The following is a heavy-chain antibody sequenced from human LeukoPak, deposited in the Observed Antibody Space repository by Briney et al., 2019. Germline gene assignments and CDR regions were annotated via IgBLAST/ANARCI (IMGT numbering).Heavy chain of an antibody. D-gene: IGHD6-19*01. V-gene: IGHV4-34*01. Sequence: SETLSLTCAVYGGSFSGYYWSWIRQPPGKGLEWIGEINHRGSTNYNPSLKSRVTISVDTSKNQFSLKLSSVTAADTAVYYCARGRKQWLIILDYWGQGTLVTVSS. J-gene: IGHJ4*02. CDR2: INHRGST. CDR1: GGSFSGYY. CDR3: ARGRKQWLIILDY.